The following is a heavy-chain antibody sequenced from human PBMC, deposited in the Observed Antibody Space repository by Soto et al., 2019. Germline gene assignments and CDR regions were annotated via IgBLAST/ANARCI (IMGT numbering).Heavy chain of an antibody. V-gene: IGHV4-30-4*01. CDR3: AGSHMTTVVRVFDY. J-gene: IGHJ4*02. Sequence: QVQLQESGPGLVKPSQTLSLTCTVSGGSISSGGYYWSWIRQLPGKGLEWIGYIFYRRSTYYNPSIKNRVTISVDSSKNQFSLKLSSVTAADTAVYYCAGSHMTTVVRVFDYWGQGTLVTVSS. CDR1: GGSISSGGYY. D-gene: IGHD4-17*01. CDR2: IFYRRST.